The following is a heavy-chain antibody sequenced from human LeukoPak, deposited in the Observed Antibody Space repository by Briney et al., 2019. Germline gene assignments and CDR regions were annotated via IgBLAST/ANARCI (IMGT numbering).Heavy chain of an antibody. J-gene: IGHJ4*02. CDR3: ARGARYSGSYRIDY. D-gene: IGHD1-26*01. CDR2: MNPNSGNT. Sequence: ASVKVSCKASGYTFTGYDINWVRQATGQGLEWMGWMNPNSGNTGYAQKFQGRVTITRNTSISTAYMELSSLRSEDTAVYYCARGARYSGSYRIDYWGQGTLVTVSS. V-gene: IGHV1-8*03. CDR1: GYTFTGYD.